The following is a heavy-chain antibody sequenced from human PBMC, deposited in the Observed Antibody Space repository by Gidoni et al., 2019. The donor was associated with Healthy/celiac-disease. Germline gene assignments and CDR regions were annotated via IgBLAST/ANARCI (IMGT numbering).Heavy chain of an antibody. Sequence: QVQLQESGPGLVKPSETLSLTCTVSGGSISSYYWSWIRQPPGKGLEWIGYIYYSGSTNYNPSLKSRVTISVDTSKNQFSLKLSSVTAADTAVYYCARGIAMVTKFDPWGQGTLVTVSS. CDR2: IYYSGST. D-gene: IGHD5-18*01. V-gene: IGHV4-59*01. J-gene: IGHJ5*02. CDR3: ARGIAMVTKFDP. CDR1: GGSISSYY.